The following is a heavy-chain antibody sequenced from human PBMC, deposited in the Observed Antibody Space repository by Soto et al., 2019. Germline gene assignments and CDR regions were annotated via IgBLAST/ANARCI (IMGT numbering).Heavy chain of an antibody. J-gene: IGHJ4*02. Sequence: GASVKVSCKASGYTFTSYYMHWVRQAPGQGLEWMGIINPSGGSTSYAQKFQGRVTMTRDTSTSTVYMELSSLRSEDTAVYYCARDLQSLTVTRARFSTQPGDYWGQGTLVTVSS. CDR1: GYTFTSYY. CDR2: INPSGGST. D-gene: IGHD4-17*01. CDR3: ARDLQSLTVTRARFSTQPGDY. V-gene: IGHV1-46*03.